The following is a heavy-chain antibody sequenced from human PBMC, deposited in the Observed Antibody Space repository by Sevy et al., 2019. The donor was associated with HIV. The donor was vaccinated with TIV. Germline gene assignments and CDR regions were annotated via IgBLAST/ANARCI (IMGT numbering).Heavy chain of an antibody. CDR3: TRTTVTNDAFDI. CDR1: GFTFSGSA. V-gene: IGHV3-73*01. Sequence: GGSLRLTCAASGFTFSGSAMHWVRRASGKGLEWVGRLRSKANSYATAYAASVKGRFTISRDDSKNTAYLQMNSLKTEDTAVYYCTRTTVTNDAFDIWGQGTMVTVSS. D-gene: IGHD4-17*01. J-gene: IGHJ3*02. CDR2: LRSKANSYAT.